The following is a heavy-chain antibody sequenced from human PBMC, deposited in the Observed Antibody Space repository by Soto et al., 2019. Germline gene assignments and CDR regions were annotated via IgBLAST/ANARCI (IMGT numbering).Heavy chain of an antibody. V-gene: IGHV1-3*04. J-gene: IGHJ5*02. CDR2: IHTAKGNT. CDR3: ARGIATGQLDP. Sequence: ASVNVSCKASGYTFTNNVIHWLRQAPGQTLEWMGWIHTAKGNTKYSQKFEARVTLTRDTAASTAYMDLSSLRSEDTAVYYCARGIATGQLDPWGQGTLVTVSS. D-gene: IGHD2-15*01. CDR1: GYTFTNNV.